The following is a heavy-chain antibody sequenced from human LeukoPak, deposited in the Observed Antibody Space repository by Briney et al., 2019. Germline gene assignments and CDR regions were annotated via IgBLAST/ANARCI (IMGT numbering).Heavy chain of an antibody. CDR2: ISWNSGSI. V-gene: IGHV3-9*01. D-gene: IGHD5-12*01. CDR3: AKVSSAYDWDAFDI. Sequence: PGGSLRLSCAASGFTFDDYAMHWVRQAPGEGLEWVSGISWNSGSIDYADSVKGRFTISRDNAKNSLYLQMNSLRAEDTALYYCAKVSSAYDWDAFDIWGRGTMVTVSS. CDR1: GFTFDDYA. J-gene: IGHJ3*02.